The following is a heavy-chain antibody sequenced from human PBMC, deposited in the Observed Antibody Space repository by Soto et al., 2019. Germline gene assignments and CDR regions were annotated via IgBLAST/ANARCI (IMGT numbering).Heavy chain of an antibody. V-gene: IGHV3-72*01. D-gene: IGHD4-17*01. CDR1: GSTFSDHY. CDR3: ARASMTTARTSTYWYFDL. Sequence: GGSLRLSCAASGSTFSDHYMDWVRQAPGKGLEWVGRSRDKANDNTAEYAASVTGRFIISRDASKNSLYLQMNSLGTEDTAVYFCARASMTTARTSTYWYFDLWGRGSLVTVSS. CDR2: SRDKANDNTA. J-gene: IGHJ2*01.